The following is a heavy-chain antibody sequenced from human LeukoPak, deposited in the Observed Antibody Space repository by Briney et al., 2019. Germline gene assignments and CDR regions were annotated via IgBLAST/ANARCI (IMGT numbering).Heavy chain of an antibody. Sequence: GGSLRLSCAASGFSVSSNSMSWVRQAPGKELEWVSVIHSGGTTNYADSVQGRFTISRDNSKTTVYLHMNSLRAEDTAVYYCARDSDSGYGPFASWGQGTLVTVSS. D-gene: IGHD5-12*01. CDR1: GFSVSSNS. J-gene: IGHJ4*02. V-gene: IGHV3-53*01. CDR3: ARDSDSGYGPFAS. CDR2: IHSGGTT.